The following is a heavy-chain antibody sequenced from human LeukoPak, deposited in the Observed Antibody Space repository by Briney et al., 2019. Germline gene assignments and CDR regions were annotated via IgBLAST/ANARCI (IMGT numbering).Heavy chain of an antibody. Sequence: PSETLSLTCTVSGGSISSGSYYWGWIRQPPGKGLEWIGSIYYSGSTYYDPSLKSRVTISVDTSKNQFSLKLSSVTAADTAVYYCARALLVTVTTRAFDYWGQGTLVTVSS. CDR1: GGSISSGSYY. D-gene: IGHD4-17*01. J-gene: IGHJ4*02. V-gene: IGHV4-39*07. CDR3: ARALLVTVTTRAFDY. CDR2: IYYSGST.